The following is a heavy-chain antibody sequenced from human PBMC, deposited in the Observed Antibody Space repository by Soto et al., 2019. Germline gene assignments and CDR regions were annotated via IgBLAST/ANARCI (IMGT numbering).Heavy chain of an antibody. J-gene: IGHJ4*02. CDR2: ISYDGNNK. V-gene: IGHV3-30*18. Sequence: PGASVTLSCAASGFTFSSYGMHWVRQAPGKELNRSEVISYDGNNKYYADSVNSRVTISRDNAKNTLYLQRNCLRAEDTAVYYCAKPVRDSSGYYYEGDYWGQGTLVTVSS. D-gene: IGHD3-22*01. CDR1: GFTFSSYG. CDR3: AKPVRDSSGYYYEGDY.